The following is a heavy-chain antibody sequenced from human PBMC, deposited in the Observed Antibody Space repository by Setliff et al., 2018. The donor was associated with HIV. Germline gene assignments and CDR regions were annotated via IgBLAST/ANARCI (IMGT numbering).Heavy chain of an antibody. Sequence: PSETLSLTCSVSGGSISGYYWNWVRQPPGKGLEWIGEINHSGSTDYNPSLKSRVTISVDTSKNQFSLKLSSVTAADTAVYYCARHNTGYSYGYDYYFDSWGQGTLVTVSS. CDR1: GGSISGYY. J-gene: IGHJ4*02. D-gene: IGHD5-18*01. CDR3: ARHNTGYSYGYDYYFDS. V-gene: IGHV4-34*01. CDR2: INHSGST.